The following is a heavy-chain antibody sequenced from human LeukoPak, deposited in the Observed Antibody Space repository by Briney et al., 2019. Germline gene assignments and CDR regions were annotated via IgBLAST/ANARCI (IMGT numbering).Heavy chain of an antibody. CDR3: AKDQSIAGVIRSAEYFQH. Sequence: PGGSLRLSCAASGFSFSSYGMHWVRQAPGKGLEWVAFIRADGSDKYYADFVKGRFTISRDNSKTTLFLEMNSLRTEDTAMYFCAKDQSIAGVIRSAEYFQHWGQGTLVTVSS. V-gene: IGHV3-30*02. CDR2: IRADGSDK. CDR1: GFSFSSYG. J-gene: IGHJ1*01. D-gene: IGHD2-21*01.